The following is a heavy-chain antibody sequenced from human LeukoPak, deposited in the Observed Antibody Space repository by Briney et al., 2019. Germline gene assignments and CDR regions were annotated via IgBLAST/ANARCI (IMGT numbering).Heavy chain of an antibody. CDR3: HVTTRSRGFDY. CDR2: IRQDGSVQ. D-gene: IGHD1/OR15-1a*01. CDR1: GFTFSSYW. Sequence: GGSLRLSCAASGFTFSSYWMSWVRQAPGKGLEWVANIRQDGSVQNYVDSVKGRFTISRDNPKNSVYLQMSSLRAEDTAVYYCHVTTRSRGFDYWGQGTLVTVSS. V-gene: IGHV3-7*01. J-gene: IGHJ4*02.